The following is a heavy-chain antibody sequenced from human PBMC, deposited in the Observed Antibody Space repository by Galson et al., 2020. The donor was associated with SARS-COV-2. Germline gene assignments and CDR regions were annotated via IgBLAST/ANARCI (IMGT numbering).Heavy chain of an antibody. CDR2: INPNSGIA. CDR1: GYTFSDYF. Sequence: ASVKVSCKASGYTFSDYFIHWVRQAPGQGLEWMGCINPNSGIAKFAQKFQGRVTMTRDRSISTAYVELSGLTSDDTAVYYCARDHVSTMSRDEFDFWGQGTLVTVSS. D-gene: IGHD3-10*01. J-gene: IGHJ4*02. CDR3: ARDHVSTMSRDEFDF. V-gene: IGHV1-2*02.